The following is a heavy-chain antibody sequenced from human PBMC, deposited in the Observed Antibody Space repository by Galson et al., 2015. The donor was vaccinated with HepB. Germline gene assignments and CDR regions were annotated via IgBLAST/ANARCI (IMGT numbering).Heavy chain of an antibody. CDR2: ISSRYDYV. V-gene: IGHV3-21*01. CDR1: GFTFSDYT. CDR3: ARDLRGLCTYNKCAD. Sequence: SLRLSCAASGFTFSDYTMNWVRQAPGKGLEWVSSISSRYDYVYYADSVKGRFTISRDNDKNSLYLQMVSLRVEDTATYYCARDLRGLCTYNKCADWGQGTLVTVSS. D-gene: IGHD2-8*01. J-gene: IGHJ4*02.